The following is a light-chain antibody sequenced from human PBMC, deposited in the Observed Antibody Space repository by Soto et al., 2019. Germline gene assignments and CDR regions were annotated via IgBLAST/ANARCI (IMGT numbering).Light chain of an antibody. V-gene: IGKV1-33*01. Sequence: DIQMTQSPSSLSASVGDRVTITCRASQDISNYLNWYQQRPGKAPKLLIYDASNLERGVPSRFSGTRSGANVTFPIISRQPDDVSAYYCRQSDSSPITFGQGTRLEI. J-gene: IGKJ5*01. CDR3: RQSDSSPIT. CDR1: QDISNY. CDR2: DAS.